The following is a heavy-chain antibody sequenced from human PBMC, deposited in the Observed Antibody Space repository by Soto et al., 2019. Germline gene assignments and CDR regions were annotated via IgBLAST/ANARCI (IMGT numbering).Heavy chain of an antibody. CDR3: ARGHCTSTSCYLNI. Sequence: ASVKVSCKASGYTFTFYTMHWVRQAPGQRLEWMGWINAGNGNTKYSQKFQGRVTITRDTFANTVYMEVSSLRSEDTAVYYCARGHCTSTSCYLNIWGQGTMVTVSS. J-gene: IGHJ3*02. D-gene: IGHD2-2*01. V-gene: IGHV1-3*01. CDR1: GYTFTFYT. CDR2: INAGNGNT.